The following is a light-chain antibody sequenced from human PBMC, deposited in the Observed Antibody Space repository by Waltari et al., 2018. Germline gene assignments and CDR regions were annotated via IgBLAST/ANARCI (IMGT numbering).Light chain of an antibody. V-gene: IGLV2-14*03. CDR1: SSDVGFYNY. CDR2: DVF. J-gene: IGLJ3*02. Sequence: QSALTQSASVSGSPGQSITISCTGTSSDVGFYNYVSWYQQYPGKAPKLIIYDVFQRPSGVSNRFSGSKSGNTASLTISGLQTEDEGDYYCNSYTGSSSWVFGGGTKLTVL. CDR3: NSYTGSSSWV.